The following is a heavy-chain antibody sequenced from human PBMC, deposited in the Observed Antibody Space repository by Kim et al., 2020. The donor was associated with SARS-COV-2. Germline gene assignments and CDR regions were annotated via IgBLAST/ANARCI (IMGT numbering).Heavy chain of an antibody. V-gene: IGHV3-23*01. CDR1: GFTFSSYA. J-gene: IGHJ4*01. Sequence: GGSLRLSCAASGFTFSSYAMSWVRQAPGKGLEWVSAISGRGGSTYYADSVKGRFTISRDNSKNTLYLQMNSLRAADTAVYYCAKAPTGSGRGDFDYWGQGTLVTVSS. CDR3: AKAPTGSGRGDFDY. CDR2: ISGRGGST. D-gene: IGHD1-1*01.